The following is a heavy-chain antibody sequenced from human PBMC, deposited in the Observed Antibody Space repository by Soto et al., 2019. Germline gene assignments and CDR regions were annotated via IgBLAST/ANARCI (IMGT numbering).Heavy chain of an antibody. CDR2: IYYSGST. J-gene: IGHJ6*02. D-gene: IGHD2-8*01. Sequence: QVQLQESGPGLVKPSQTLSLTCTVSGGSISSGGYYWSWIRQHPGKGLEWIGYIYYSGSTYYNPSLKSRFNISVATSKNQFSLKLSSVTAADTAVYYCARDSSHYAIEYYYYGMDVWGQGTTVTVSS. V-gene: IGHV4-31*03. CDR1: GGSISSGGYY. CDR3: ARDSSHYAIEYYYYGMDV.